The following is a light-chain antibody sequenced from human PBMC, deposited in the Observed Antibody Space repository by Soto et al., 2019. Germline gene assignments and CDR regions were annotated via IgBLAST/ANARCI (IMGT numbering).Light chain of an antibody. CDR2: RSS. CDR1: SSNIGSHS. Sequence: QSVLTQPPSASGTPGQRITISCSGSSSNIGSHSVNWYQQLPGTAPKLLIYRSSQRPSGVPDRFSGSKSGTSASLAISGLQSGDEADYYCALWDDSLYGPVFGGGTKLTVL. J-gene: IGLJ3*02. V-gene: IGLV1-44*01. CDR3: ALWDDSLYGPV.